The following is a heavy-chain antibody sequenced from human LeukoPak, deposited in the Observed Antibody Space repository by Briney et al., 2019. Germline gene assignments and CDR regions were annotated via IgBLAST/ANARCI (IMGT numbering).Heavy chain of an antibody. D-gene: IGHD3-22*01. J-gene: IGHJ5*02. Sequence: SETLSLTCTVSGGSISSGDYYWSWIRQPPGKGLEWIAYMYYSGSTYYNPSLKSRVTMSTDTSKNQLSLKLSSVTAADTAVYYCARPYYYDSRIDPWGQGILVTVSS. V-gene: IGHV4-30-4*01. CDR1: GGSISSGDYY. CDR2: MYYSGST. CDR3: ARPYYYDSRIDP.